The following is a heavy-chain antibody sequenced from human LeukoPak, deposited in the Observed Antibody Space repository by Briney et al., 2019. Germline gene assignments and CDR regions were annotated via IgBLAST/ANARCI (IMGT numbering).Heavy chain of an antibody. V-gene: IGHV1-2*02. J-gene: IGHJ4*02. CDR1: GYTFAGYY. CDR2: INPNTGGT. CDR3: ARALLWFGEPSHIDY. D-gene: IGHD3-10*01. Sequence: ASVKVSCKASGYTFAGYYMHWVRQAPGQGLEWMGWINPNTGGTNYAQKFQGRVTMTRDPSISTAYMELSRLRSDDTAVYYCARALLWFGEPSHIDYWGQGTLVTASS.